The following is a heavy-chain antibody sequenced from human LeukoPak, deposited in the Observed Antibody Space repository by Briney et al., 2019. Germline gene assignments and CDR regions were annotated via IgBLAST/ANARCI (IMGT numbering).Heavy chain of an antibody. CDR2: IYYSGST. V-gene: IGHV4-59*08. D-gene: IGHD3-22*01. CDR1: GGSISSYY. J-gene: IGHJ4*02. Sequence: PSETLSLTCTVSGGSISSYYWSWIRQPPGKGLEWIRCIYYSGSTNYNPSLKSRVTISVDTSKNQFSLKLSSVTAADTAVYYCARSEGYYDSSGCFDYWGQGTLVTVSS. CDR3: ARSEGYYDSSGCFDY.